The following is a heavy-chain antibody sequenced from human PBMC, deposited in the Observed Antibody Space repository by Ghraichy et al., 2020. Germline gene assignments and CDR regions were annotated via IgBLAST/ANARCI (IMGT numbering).Heavy chain of an antibody. CDR2: IGAGGGTT. CDR1: GFTFNSYA. CDR3: AKSLGPLRTTSQRGFDY. D-gene: IGHD1-14*01. J-gene: IGHJ4*02. V-gene: IGHV3-23*01. Sequence: GGSLRLSCAASGFTFNSYAMSWVRQAPGKGLEWVSAIGAGGGTTYYADSVKGRFTISRDNSKDSLYLQMNSLRAEDAAVYYCAKSLGPLRTTSQRGFDYWGQGTLVTVSS.